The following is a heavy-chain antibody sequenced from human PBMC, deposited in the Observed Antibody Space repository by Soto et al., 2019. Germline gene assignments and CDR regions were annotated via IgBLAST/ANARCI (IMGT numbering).Heavy chain of an antibody. Sequence: SQALPLTYTVSCCYVTDLSYCRSWIRRSPGKGLEWIGSVYYRGRSYSKSSVKSRVTISVDTSKNRFSLSLNSVTASDTAVYFCVSQRTTVPTQACLGYCGQGTLGSGSS. CDR1: CCYVTDLSYC. CDR3: VSQRTTVPTQACLGY. V-gene: IGHV4-39*01. D-gene: IGHD4-17*01. CDR2: VYYRGRS. J-gene: IGHJ4*02.